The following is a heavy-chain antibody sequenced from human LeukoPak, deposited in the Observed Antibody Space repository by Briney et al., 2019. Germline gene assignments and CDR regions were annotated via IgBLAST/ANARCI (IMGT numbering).Heavy chain of an antibody. CDR3: ARDPGYCSSTSCDAGGYFQH. Sequence: SETLSLTCTLSGGSISSGDSYWSWIRQPRGKGLELIGYIYYSGSTYYHPSLKSRVTMSVDTSKNPFSMKLSSVTAADTAVYYCARDPGYCSSTSCDAGGYFQHWGQGTLVTVSS. CDR2: IYYSGST. J-gene: IGHJ1*01. CDR1: GGSISSGDSY. V-gene: IGHV4-30-4*01. D-gene: IGHD2-2*01.